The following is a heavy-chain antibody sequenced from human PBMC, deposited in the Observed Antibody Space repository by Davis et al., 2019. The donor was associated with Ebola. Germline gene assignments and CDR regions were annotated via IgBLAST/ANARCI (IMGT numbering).Heavy chain of an antibody. V-gene: IGHV3-23*01. CDR3: AKDLANWRHIFAY. D-gene: IGHD1-1*01. CDR2: ISASGGYT. CDR1: GFTFSTHA. J-gene: IGHJ4*02. Sequence: GGSLRLSCAASGFTFSTHAMTWVRQAPGKGLEWVSTISASGGYTYYADSVKGRFSISRDNSKDTVYLQLNGLRAEDTAIYYCAKDLANWRHIFAYWGQGTLVTVSS.